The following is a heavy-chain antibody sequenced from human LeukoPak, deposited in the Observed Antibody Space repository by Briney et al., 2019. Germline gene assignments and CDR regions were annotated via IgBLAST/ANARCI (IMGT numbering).Heavy chain of an antibody. D-gene: IGHD3-10*01. Sequence: GASVKVSCKASGYTFTSYGISWVRQAPGQGLEWMGWISAYNGNTNYAQKLQGRVTMTTDTSTSTAYMELRSLRPDDTAVYYCARDEIRYGSGSYCLATDYWGQGTLVTVSS. CDR1: GYTFTSYG. V-gene: IGHV1-18*01. CDR3: ARDEIRYGSGSYCLATDY. J-gene: IGHJ4*02. CDR2: ISAYNGNT.